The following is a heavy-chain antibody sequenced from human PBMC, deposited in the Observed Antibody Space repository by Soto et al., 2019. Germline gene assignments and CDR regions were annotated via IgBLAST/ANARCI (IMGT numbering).Heavy chain of an antibody. D-gene: IGHD1-26*01. V-gene: IGHV1-3*01. CDR1: GYTFTSYA. CDR3: ARVGSYSPFDY. J-gene: IGHJ4*02. Sequence: ASVKVSCKASGYTFTSYAMHWVRQAPGQRLEWMGWINAGNGNTKYSQKFQGRVTITRDTSTSTVYMELSSLRSEDTAVYYCARVGSYSPFDYWGQGTLVTVSS. CDR2: INAGNGNT.